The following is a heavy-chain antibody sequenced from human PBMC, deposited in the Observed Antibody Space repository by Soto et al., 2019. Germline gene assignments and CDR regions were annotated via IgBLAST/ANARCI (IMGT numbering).Heavy chain of an antibody. J-gene: IGHJ4*02. Sequence: PSEILSLTCAVYGVSFSDYYWSWIRQPPGKGLEWIGEINHSGITNYSPSLKSRVTMSVDTSKNQFSLKLTSVTAADTALYYCARFPFDSNDWTNPRYFDIWGQGTLVTVSS. CDR1: GVSFSDYY. CDR3: ARFPFDSNDWTNPRYFDI. D-gene: IGHD3-22*01. V-gene: IGHV4-34*01. CDR2: INHSGIT.